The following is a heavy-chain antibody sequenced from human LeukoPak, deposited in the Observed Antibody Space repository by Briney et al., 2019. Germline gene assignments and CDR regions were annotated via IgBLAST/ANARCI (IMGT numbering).Heavy chain of an antibody. CDR1: GGTFSSYA. CDR3: TRSTKVVSRTFDY. CDR2: ITPIFGTP. D-gene: IGHD4-23*01. Sequence: SVKVSCKASGGTFSSYAISWVRQAPGHGLELVGAITPIFGTPNYVEKFQGRVTISADESTSTAYMELSSLTSEDTAVYYCTRSTKVVSRTFDYWGQGTLVTVSS. J-gene: IGHJ4*02. V-gene: IGHV1-69*13.